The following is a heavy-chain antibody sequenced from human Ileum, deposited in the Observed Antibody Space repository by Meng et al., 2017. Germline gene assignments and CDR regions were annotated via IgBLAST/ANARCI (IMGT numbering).Heavy chain of an antibody. CDR3: AGYGRGTAGPYWYFNL. Sequence: QVPLLQWRAGLLKPSEPLSPTCAVCGGPFSTYYWTWIRQPPGKGLEWIGEINHSGVTNYNPSLKSRIIISFDTSNNQFSLRLNSVTAADTAIYYCAGYGRGTAGPYWYFNLWGRGTLVTVSS. CDR1: GGPFSTYY. D-gene: IGHD6-13*01. V-gene: IGHV4-34*01. CDR2: INHSGVT. J-gene: IGHJ2*01.